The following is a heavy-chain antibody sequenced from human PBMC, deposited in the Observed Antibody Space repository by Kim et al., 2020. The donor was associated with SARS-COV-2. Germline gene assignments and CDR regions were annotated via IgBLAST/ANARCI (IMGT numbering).Heavy chain of an antibody. D-gene: IGHD3-16*01. J-gene: IGHJ4*02. CDR3: AKRLGEGSGAFDY. CDR1: GFTFSTYG. V-gene: IGHV3-30*18. CDR2: ISYDGKYK. Sequence: GGSLRLSCAASGFTFSTYGMHWVRQAPGKGLEWVAIISYDGKYKYYADSLKGRFTISRDNSKNTLYLQMNSLRAEDTAVYYCAKRLGEGSGAFDYWGQGT.